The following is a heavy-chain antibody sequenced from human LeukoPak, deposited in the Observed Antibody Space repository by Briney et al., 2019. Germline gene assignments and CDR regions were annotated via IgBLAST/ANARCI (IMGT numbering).Heavy chain of an antibody. J-gene: IGHJ4*02. V-gene: IGHV3-66*01. Sequence: GGSLRLSCAASGFTVSSNYMGRVRQAPGKGLEWVSDIYSGGDTYYTDSVKGRFTISRDNSKNMIYLEMSSLKAEDTAVYYCAKERSLEIAVAGTIFDYWGQGTLVTVSS. CDR1: GFTVSSNY. D-gene: IGHD6-19*01. CDR3: AKERSLEIAVAGTIFDY. CDR2: IYSGGDT.